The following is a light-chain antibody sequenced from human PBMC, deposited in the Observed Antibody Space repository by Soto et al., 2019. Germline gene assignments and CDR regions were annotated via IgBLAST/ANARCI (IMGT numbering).Light chain of an antibody. V-gene: IGKV3-20*01. CDR2: GAS. CDR1: QSVSNNY. J-gene: IGKJ1*01. CDR3: KQYGTSPT. Sequence: EIVLTHSPGTLSLSPGERATHSCRASQSVSNNYLAWYQQKPGQAPRRLIFGASGRATGIPDRFSGSGSGTDFTVTISRLEPEEFPVYYCKQYGTSPTFGQGTKVEIK.